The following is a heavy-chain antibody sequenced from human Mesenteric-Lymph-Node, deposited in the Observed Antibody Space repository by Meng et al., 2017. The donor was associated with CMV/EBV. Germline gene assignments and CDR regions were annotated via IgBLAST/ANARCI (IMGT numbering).Heavy chain of an antibody. J-gene: IGHJ6*02. CDR2: ISAYNGNT. V-gene: IGHV1-18*01. CDR1: GYTFSSYG. D-gene: IGHD3-10*01. Sequence: GESLKISCKTSGYTFSSYGITWVRQAPGQGLEWMGWISAYNGNTNYTQNLQGRVTMTRDSSTRTAYMELRSLRSDDTAVYYCARVEITMVRGVIRSYYNGVDVWGQGTTVTVSS. CDR3: ARVEITMVRGVIRSYYNGVDV.